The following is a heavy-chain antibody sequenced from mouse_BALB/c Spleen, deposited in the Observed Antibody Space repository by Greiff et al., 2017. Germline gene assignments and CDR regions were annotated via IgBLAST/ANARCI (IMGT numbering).Heavy chain of an antibody. CDR2: FYPGSGSI. CDR1: GYTFTEYI. Sequence: QVQLKESGAELVKPGASVKLSCKASGYTFTEYIIHWVKQRSGQGLEWIGWFYPGSGSIKYNEKFKDKATLTADKSSSTVYMELSRLTSEDSAVYFCARHEDENSGSRSYWYFDVWGAGTTVTVSS. D-gene: IGHD1-1*01. V-gene: IGHV1-62-2*01. J-gene: IGHJ1*01. CDR3: ARHEDENSGSRSYWYFDV.